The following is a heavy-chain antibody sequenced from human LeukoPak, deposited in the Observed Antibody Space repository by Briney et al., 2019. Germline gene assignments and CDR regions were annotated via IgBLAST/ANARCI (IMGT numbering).Heavy chain of an antibody. CDR2: MSNSGST. J-gene: IGHJ4*02. CDR1: GGSISSSSYY. Sequence: SETLSLTCAVSGGSISSSSYYWGWIPQSPGKELEWIGTMSNSGSTYYNPSLKSRVTISGDTAKTQFSLKLSSVTAADTAVYYCARRSQAAAGRGIDYWGQGTLVTVSS. CDR3: ARRSQAAAGRGIDY. D-gene: IGHD6-13*01. V-gene: IGHV4-39*01.